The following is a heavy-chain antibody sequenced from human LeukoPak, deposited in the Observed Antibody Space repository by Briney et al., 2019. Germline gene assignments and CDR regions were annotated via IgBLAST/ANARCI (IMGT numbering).Heavy chain of an antibody. J-gene: IGHJ4*02. CDR2: FDPEDGET. CDR1: GYTLTELS. D-gene: IGHD3-22*01. V-gene: IGHV1-24*01. CDR3: ATMVPYYDSSGFNFDY. Sequence: SVKVSCKVSGYTLTELSMHWVRQAPGKGLEWMGGFDPEDGETIYAQKFQGRVTMTEDTSTDTAYMELSSLRSEDTAVYYCATMVPYYDSSGFNFDYWGQGTLVTVSS.